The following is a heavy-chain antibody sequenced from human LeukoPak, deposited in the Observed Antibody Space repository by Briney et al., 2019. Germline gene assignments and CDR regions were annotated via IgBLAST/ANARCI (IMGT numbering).Heavy chain of an antibody. Sequence: GGSLRLSCEASGFTLSNYWMYWVRQAPGKGLVWVSRITSDGSSNYADSVKGRFTISRDSAKSTLYLQMNSLRAEDTAVYYCVRGVYASGSSPWGQGTLVTVSS. V-gene: IGHV3-74*01. CDR1: GFTLSNYW. CDR3: VRGVYASGSSP. J-gene: IGHJ5*02. D-gene: IGHD3-10*01. CDR2: ITSDGSS.